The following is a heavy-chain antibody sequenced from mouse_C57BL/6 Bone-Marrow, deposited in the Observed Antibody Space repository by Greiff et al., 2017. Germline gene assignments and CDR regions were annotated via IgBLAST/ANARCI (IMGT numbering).Heavy chain of an antibody. D-gene: IGHD1-1*01. CDR1: GYTFTSYW. J-gene: IGHJ2*01. V-gene: IGHV1-50*01. Sequence: QVQLQQPGAELVKPGASVKLSCKASGYTFTSYWMQWVKQRPGQGLEWIGEIDPSDSYTNYNQKFKGKATLTVDTSSSTAYMQLSSLTSEDSAVYYCAREDGSRRDYWGQGTTLTVSS. CDR3: AREDGSRRDY. CDR2: IDPSDSYT.